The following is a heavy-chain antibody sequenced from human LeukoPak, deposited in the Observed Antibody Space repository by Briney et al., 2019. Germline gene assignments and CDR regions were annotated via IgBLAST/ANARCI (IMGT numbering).Heavy chain of an antibody. V-gene: IGHV4-59*08. CDR3: ARSTPINTSSSWPRPRYYFDY. Sequence: SETLSLTCTVSGGSISSYYWSWIRQPPGKGLEWIGYIYYSGSTNYNPSLKSRVTISVDTSKNQFSLKLSSVTAADTAVYYCARSTPINTSSSWPRPRYYFDYWGQGTLVTVSS. J-gene: IGHJ4*02. CDR1: GGSISSYY. D-gene: IGHD6-13*01. CDR2: IYYSGST.